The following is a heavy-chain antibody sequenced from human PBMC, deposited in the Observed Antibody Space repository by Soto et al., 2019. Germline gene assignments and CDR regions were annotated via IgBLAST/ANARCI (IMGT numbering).Heavy chain of an antibody. D-gene: IGHD6-13*01. CDR1: GFTFSSYS. CDR3: ANSMQQPFDY. J-gene: IGHJ4*02. CDR2: IRSSSSYI. Sequence: EVQLVESGGGLVKPGGSLRLSCAASGFTFSSYSMNWVRQAPGKGLEWVSSIRSSSSYIYYADSVKGRFTISRDNAKNSLYLQMNSLRAEDTAVYYCANSMQQPFDYWGQGTLVTVSS. V-gene: IGHV3-21*01.